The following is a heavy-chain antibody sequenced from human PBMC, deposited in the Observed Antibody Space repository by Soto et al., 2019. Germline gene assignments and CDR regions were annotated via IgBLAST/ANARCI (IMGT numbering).Heavy chain of an antibody. D-gene: IGHD3-22*01. V-gene: IGHV1-69*06. J-gene: IGHJ3*02. CDR1: GYTFTSYD. CDR3: ARDGAPPYYYDSSGYYNDAFDI. CDR2: IIPIFGTA. Sequence: SVKVSCKASGYTFTSYDISWVRQAPGQGLEWMGGIIPIFGTANYAQKFQGRVTITADKSTSTAYMELSSLRSEDTAVYYCARDGAPPYYYDSSGYYNDAFDIWGQGTMVTVSS.